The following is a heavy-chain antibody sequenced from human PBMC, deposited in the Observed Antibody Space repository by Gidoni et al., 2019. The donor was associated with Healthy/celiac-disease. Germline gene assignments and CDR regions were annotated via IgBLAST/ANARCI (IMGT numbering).Heavy chain of an antibody. J-gene: IGHJ4*02. D-gene: IGHD6-6*01. CDR3: AKDLIVAARPEGY. CDR1: GFTFSSYA. Sequence: EVQLLESGGGLVQPGGSLRLSCAASGFTFSSYAMSGVRQAPGQGLGWVSGISGRGGSKYYEDSVKGRFTISRDNAKNTLYLQMNSLRAEDTAVYYCAKDLIVAARPEGYWGQGTLVTVSS. V-gene: IGHV3-23*01. CDR2: ISGRGGSK.